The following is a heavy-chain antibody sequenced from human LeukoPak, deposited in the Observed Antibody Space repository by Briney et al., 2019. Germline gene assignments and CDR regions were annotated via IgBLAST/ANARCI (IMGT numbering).Heavy chain of an antibody. CDR2: INQDGSEK. D-gene: IGHD2-2*01. Sequence: GGSLRLSCAASGFTFRTYWMTWARQAPGKGLEWVAYINQDGSEKYYVDSVKGRFTISRDNYKNTLYLQMNSLRAEDTAVYYCAKGPRRPPGYRRSTSCQNWFDAWGQGTLVTVSS. CDR3: AKGPRRPPGYRRSTSCQNWFDA. CDR1: GFTFRTYW. V-gene: IGHV3-7*01. J-gene: IGHJ5*02.